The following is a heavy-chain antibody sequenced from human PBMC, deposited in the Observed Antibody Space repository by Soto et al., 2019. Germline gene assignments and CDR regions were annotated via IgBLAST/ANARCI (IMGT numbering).Heavy chain of an antibody. D-gene: IGHD6-19*01. V-gene: IGHV1-2*04. Sequence: QVQLVQSGAEVKKPGASVKVSCKASGYTFTGYYMHWVRQAPGQGLEWMGWINPNSGGTNYAQKFQGWVTMTRDTAIXXAXMXXSRLRSDGTAVYYCARDPTEYIAVAGHYSSYGMDVWGQGTTVTVSS. J-gene: IGHJ6*02. CDR3: ARDPTEYIAVAGHYSSYGMDV. CDR1: GYTFTGYY. CDR2: INPNSGGT.